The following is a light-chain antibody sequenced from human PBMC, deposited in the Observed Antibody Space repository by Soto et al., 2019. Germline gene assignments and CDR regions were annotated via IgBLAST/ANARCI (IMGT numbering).Light chain of an antibody. CDR2: GAS. CDR3: QQYSTSPRT. V-gene: IGKV3-20*01. Sequence: MTQSPATLSVSPGARATLSCRASQIVSSRYLAWYQQKPGQAPRLLIYGASTRATGIPDRFSGSGSGTDFTLTISRLEPEDFAVYYCQQYSTSPRTFGQGTKVDIK. CDR1: QIVSSRY. J-gene: IGKJ1*01.